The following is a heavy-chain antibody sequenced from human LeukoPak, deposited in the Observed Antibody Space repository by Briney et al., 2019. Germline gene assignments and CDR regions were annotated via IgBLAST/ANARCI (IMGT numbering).Heavy chain of an antibody. J-gene: IGHJ3*02. CDR2: ISWNSGSI. Sequence: GGSLRLSCAASGFTFDDYAMHWVRQAPGKGLEWVSGISWNSGSIGYADSVKGRFTISRDNAKNSLYLQMNSLRAEDTALYYCAKDLVYYYDSSGSFGAFDIWGQGTMVTVSS. CDR3: AKDLVYYYDSSGSFGAFDI. D-gene: IGHD3-22*01. V-gene: IGHV3-9*01. CDR1: GFTFDDYA.